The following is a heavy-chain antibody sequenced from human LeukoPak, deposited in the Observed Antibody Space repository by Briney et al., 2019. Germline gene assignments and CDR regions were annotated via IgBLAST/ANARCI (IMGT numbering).Heavy chain of an antibody. V-gene: IGHV3-33*01. J-gene: IGHJ6*02. CDR3: AREEKPNYYYYGMDV. Sequence: GGSLRLSCAASGFTFSSYGMHWVRRAPGKGLEWVAVIWYDGSNKYYADSVKGRFTISRDNSKNTLYLQMNSLRAEDTAVYYCAREEKPNYYYYGMDVWGQGTTVTVSS. CDR2: IWYDGSNK. CDR1: GFTFSSYG.